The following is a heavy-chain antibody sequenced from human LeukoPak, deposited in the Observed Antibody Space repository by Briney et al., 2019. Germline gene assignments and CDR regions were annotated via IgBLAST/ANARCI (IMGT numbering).Heavy chain of an antibody. J-gene: IGHJ6*02. Sequence: ASVKVSCKASGYTFTTYDINWVRQATGQGLEWMGWMNPNSGNTGCAQKFQGRVSMTRNTSITTAYMELSSLRSEDTAVYYCARARGNSSGWYYYGMDVWGQGTPVTVSS. CDR2: MNPNSGNT. D-gene: IGHD6-19*01. CDR1: GYTFTTYD. V-gene: IGHV1-8*01. CDR3: ARARGNSSGWYYYGMDV.